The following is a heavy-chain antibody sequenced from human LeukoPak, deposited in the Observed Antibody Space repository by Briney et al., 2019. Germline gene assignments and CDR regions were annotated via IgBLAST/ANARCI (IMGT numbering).Heavy chain of an antibody. Sequence: KPGGSLRLSCAASGFTFSNAWMSWVRQAPGKGLEWVGRIKSKTDGGTTDYAAPVKGRFTISRDDSKNTLYLQMNSLKTEDTAVYYCTTDNWCNLGLWFRNWGQGTLVTVSS. V-gene: IGHV3-15*01. J-gene: IGHJ4*02. CDR2: IKSKTDGGTT. D-gene: IGHD3-10*01. CDR3: TTDNWCNLGLWFRN. CDR1: GFTFSNAW.